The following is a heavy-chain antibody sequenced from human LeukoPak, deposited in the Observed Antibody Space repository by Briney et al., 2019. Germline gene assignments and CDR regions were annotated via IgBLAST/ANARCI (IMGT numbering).Heavy chain of an antibody. CDR1: GYTFTSYG. D-gene: IGHD1-1*01. Sequence: AASVKVSCKASGYTFTSYGISWVRQAPGQGLEWMGWISAYNGNTNYAQKLQGRVTMTTDTSTSTAYMELRSLRSDDTAVYYCARERQPDWNAQKSKYYFDYWGQGTLVTVSS. J-gene: IGHJ4*02. CDR3: ARERQPDWNAQKSKYYFDY. CDR2: ISAYNGNT. V-gene: IGHV1-18*01.